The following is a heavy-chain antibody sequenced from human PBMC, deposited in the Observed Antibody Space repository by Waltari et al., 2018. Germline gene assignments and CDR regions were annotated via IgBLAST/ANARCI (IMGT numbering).Heavy chain of an antibody. CDR2: IIPIFGTA. V-gene: IGHV1-69*01. CDR3: ARDRVGYCSGGSCEIPFDY. CDR1: GGTFSSYA. Sequence: QVQLVQSGAEVKKPGSSVKVSCKASGGTFSSYAISWVRQAPGQGLEWMGGIIPIFGTANYAQKFQGRVTITADESTSTAYVELGSLRSEDTAVYYCARDRVGYCSGGSCEIPFDYWGQGTLVTVSS. J-gene: IGHJ4*02. D-gene: IGHD2-15*01.